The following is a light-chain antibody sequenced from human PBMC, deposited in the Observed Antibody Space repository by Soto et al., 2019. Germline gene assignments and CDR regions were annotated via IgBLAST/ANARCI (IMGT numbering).Light chain of an antibody. Sequence: DIQMTQSPSTLSASVGDRVTITCRASQIISTWLAWYQQKPGKAPNLLIYKASRLESGVPSRFSGSGSGTEFTLTISSLQPDDFATYYCQQYDSWPLTFGGGTEVEIK. CDR2: KAS. J-gene: IGKJ4*01. CDR3: QQYDSWPLT. V-gene: IGKV1-5*03. CDR1: QIISTW.